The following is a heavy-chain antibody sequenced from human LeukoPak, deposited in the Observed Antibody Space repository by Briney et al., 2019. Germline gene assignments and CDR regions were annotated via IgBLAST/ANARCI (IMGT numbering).Heavy chain of an antibody. CDR1: GYTFTSYA. Sequence: ASVKVSCKASGYTFTSYAMNWVRQAPGQGLEWVGWINTNTGNPAYAQGFTGRFVFSLDTSVSTAYLQISSLKAEDTAVYYCARDYDSSGYYYYFDYWGQGTLVTVSS. CDR2: INTNTGNP. J-gene: IGHJ4*02. V-gene: IGHV7-4-1*02. D-gene: IGHD3-22*01. CDR3: ARDYDSSGYYYYFDY.